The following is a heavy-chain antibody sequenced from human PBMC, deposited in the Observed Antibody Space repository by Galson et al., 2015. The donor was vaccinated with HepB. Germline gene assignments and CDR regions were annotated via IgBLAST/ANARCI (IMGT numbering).Heavy chain of an antibody. CDR3: VRAHGRERAPVPTDFDY. Sequence: SLRLSCAASGFTFSNYWMSWVRQAPGKGLEWVANIKGDGSETYYVHSVKGRFTISRDSAKNSVYLQMNSLRVEDTAVYYCVRAHGRERAPVPTDFDYWGQGTLVTVSS. V-gene: IGHV3-7*01. D-gene: IGHD4-17*01. CDR1: GFTFSNYW. J-gene: IGHJ4*02. CDR2: IKGDGSET.